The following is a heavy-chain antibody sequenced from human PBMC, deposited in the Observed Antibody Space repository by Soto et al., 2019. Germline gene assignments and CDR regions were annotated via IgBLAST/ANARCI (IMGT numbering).Heavy chain of an antibody. V-gene: IGHV4-59*01. CDR1: GGSISSYY. CDR3: ARGLVVAATSNWFDP. J-gene: IGHJ5*02. Sequence: QVQLQESGPGLVKPSETLSLTCTVSGGSISSYYWSWIRQPPGRGLEWIGYIYYSGSTNYNPSLNSRVTRSVDTSKNQFSLKLSSVTAADTAVYYCARGLVVAATSNWFDPWGQGTLVTVSS. D-gene: IGHD2-15*01. CDR2: IYYSGST.